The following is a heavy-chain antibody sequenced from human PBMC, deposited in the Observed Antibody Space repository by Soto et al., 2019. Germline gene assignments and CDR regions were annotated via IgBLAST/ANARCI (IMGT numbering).Heavy chain of an antibody. V-gene: IGHV4-59*02. CDR2: MYFGGSF. J-gene: IGHJ5*02. CDR1: GGSVSDGY. CDR3: ARSYYDSTGFAVDP. D-gene: IGHD3-22*01. Sequence: SETLSLTCTVSGGSVSDGYWSWIRQPPGKGLEWIGFMYFGGSFNYNPSLSSRVTLSVETSKNQFSMKVTSVTASDTAVYYCARSYYDSTGFAVDPWGQGTLVTVSS.